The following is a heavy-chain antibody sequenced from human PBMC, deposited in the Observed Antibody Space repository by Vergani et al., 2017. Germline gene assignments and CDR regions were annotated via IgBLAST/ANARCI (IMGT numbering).Heavy chain of an antibody. CDR1: GSTVSGNY. D-gene: IGHD3-10*01. V-gene: IGHV3-66*02. CDR3: AGGNYYGSGTYVDP. CDR2: IYSGDET. Sequence: ELQLVESGGGLVQPGGSLRLSCAVSGSTVSGNYMTWVCQAPGKGLEWVSHIYSGDETYYADSVEGRVTISRDTSKNTLHLQINNLRVEDTAVYYCAGGNYYGSGTYVDPWCQGTLVTVSS. J-gene: IGHJ5*02.